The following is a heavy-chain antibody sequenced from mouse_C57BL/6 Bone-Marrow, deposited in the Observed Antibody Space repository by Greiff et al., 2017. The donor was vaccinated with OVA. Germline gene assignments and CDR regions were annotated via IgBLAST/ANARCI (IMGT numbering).Heavy chain of an antibody. D-gene: IGHD1-1*01. CDR3: TTSGSSPYWYFDV. CDR2: IDPENGDT. CDR1: GFNIKDDY. V-gene: IGHV14-4*01. Sequence: DVKLVESGAELVRPGASVKLSCTASGFNIKDDYMHWVKQRPEQGLEWIGWIDPENGDTEYASKFQGKATITADTSSNTAYLQLSSLTSEDTAVYYCTTSGSSPYWYFDVWGTGTTVTVSS. J-gene: IGHJ1*03.